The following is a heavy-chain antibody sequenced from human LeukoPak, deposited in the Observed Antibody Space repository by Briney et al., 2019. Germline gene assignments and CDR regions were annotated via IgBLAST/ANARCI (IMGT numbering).Heavy chain of an antibody. Sequence: PSETLSLTCTVSGGSINNYYWSWIRQPPEKRLERIGYNYYRGGTNYNPSLKSRVTFSVDTSKNQFSLKLNSVTAADTAVYYCARGGDYGDLRYFDYWGQGTLVTVSS. CDR2: NYYRGGT. CDR1: GGSINNYY. J-gene: IGHJ4*02. CDR3: ARGGDYGDLRYFDY. V-gene: IGHV4-59*01. D-gene: IGHD4-17*01.